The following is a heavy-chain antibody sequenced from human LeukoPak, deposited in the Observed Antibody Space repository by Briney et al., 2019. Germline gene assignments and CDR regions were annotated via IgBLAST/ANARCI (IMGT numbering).Heavy chain of an antibody. CDR3: ARHEKYFDWSYP. V-gene: IGHV5-10-1*01. CDR1: GYRFTSYW. CDR2: IDPSDSYT. D-gene: IGHD3-9*01. Sequence: GESLKISCKGSGYRFTSYWISWVPQMPGKGRKWLGRIDPSDSYTNYSTSFQGHVTISADKSISTAYLQWSSLKASDTAMYYCARHEKYFDWSYPWGQGTLVTVSS. J-gene: IGHJ5*02.